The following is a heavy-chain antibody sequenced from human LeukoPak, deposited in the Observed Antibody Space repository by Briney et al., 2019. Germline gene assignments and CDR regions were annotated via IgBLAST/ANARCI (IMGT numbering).Heavy chain of an antibody. CDR2: INPNSGGT. V-gene: IGHV1-2*02. CDR1: GYSFTGYY. J-gene: IGHJ5*02. D-gene: IGHD6-25*01. Sequence: ASVKVSCTGSGYSFTGYYMHWVRQAPGQGLEWMGWINPNSGGTNYTQKFQGRVTMTRDTSISTAYMELSRLRSDDTAVYFCARGFSGPTKKWFDPWGQGTRVTVSS. CDR3: ARGFSGPTKKWFDP.